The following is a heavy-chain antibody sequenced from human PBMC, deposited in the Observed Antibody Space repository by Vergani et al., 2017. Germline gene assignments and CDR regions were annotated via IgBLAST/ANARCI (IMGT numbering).Heavy chain of an antibody. D-gene: IGHD3-16*01. CDR3: AKHFRGWGIDY. CDR1: GFTFNHYA. J-gene: IGHJ4*02. CDR2: ISGSGGST. V-gene: IGHV3-23*01. Sequence: EVQLLESGGDLVQPGGSLRLSCAASGFTFNHYAMNWVRQAPGKGLEWVSGISGSGGSTYYAGSVKGRFTISRDSSKTTLYLQMNSLSAGDTAVYYCAKHFRGWGIDYWGQGTQVIVSS.